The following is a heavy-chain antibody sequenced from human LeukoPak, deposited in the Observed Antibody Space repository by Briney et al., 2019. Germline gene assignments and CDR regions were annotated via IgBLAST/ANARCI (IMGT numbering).Heavy chain of an antibody. D-gene: IGHD3-22*01. V-gene: IGHV3-48*03. CDR3: ARDKGITMIVEGMDV. J-gene: IGHJ6*04. CDR2: ISSSGSTI. Sequence: GGSLRLTCAAPGFTFSSYEMNWVRQAPGKGLEWVSYISSSGSTIYYADAVKGRFTISRDNAKNSLYLQVNSLRAEDTAVYYCARDKGITMIVEGMDVWGKGTTVTVSS. CDR1: GFTFSSYE.